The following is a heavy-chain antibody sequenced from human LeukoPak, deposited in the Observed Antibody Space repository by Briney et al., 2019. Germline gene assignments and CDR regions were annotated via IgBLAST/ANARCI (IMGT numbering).Heavy chain of an antibody. Sequence: PGGSLRLSCAASGFTFSSYAMHWVRQAPGKGLEWVAVISYDGSNKYYADSVKGRFTISRDNPKNTLYLQMNSLRAEDTAVYYCAYFADYWGQGTLVTVSS. D-gene: IGHD3-9*01. V-gene: IGHV3-30-3*01. J-gene: IGHJ4*02. CDR2: ISYDGSNK. CDR3: AYFADY. CDR1: GFTFSSYA.